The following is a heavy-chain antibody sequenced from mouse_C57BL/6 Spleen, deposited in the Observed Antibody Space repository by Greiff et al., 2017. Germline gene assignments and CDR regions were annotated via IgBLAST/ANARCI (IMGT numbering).Heavy chain of an antibody. CDR2: YPGSGNTY. J-gene: IGHJ1*03. V-gene: IGHV1-83*01. D-gene: IGHD1-1*01. Sequence: VQLQQSGPELVKPGASVKMSCKASGYTFTDYYMHWVKQKPGKGLEWIGEIYPGSGNTYYNEKFKGKATLTVDTSSSTAYMQRSSLTSEDSAVYVCAGDLYYYGSPNWDFDVWGTGTTVTVSS. CDR3: GDLYYYGSPNWDFDV. CDR1: YTFTDYYM.